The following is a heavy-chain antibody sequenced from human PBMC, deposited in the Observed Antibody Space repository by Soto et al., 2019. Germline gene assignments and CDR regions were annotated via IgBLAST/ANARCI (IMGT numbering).Heavy chain of an antibody. J-gene: IGHJ4*02. CDR3: ARDRGTIIPCRY. V-gene: IGHV1-69*05. Sequence: SVEVSCKASGGTFSSYAISWVRQAPGQGLEWMGGIIPIFGTANYAQKFQGRVTITTDESTSTAYMELSSLRSEDTAVYYCARDRGTIIPCRYWGQGTLVTVSS. CDR2: IIPIFGTA. D-gene: IGHD3-10*01. CDR1: GGTFSSYA.